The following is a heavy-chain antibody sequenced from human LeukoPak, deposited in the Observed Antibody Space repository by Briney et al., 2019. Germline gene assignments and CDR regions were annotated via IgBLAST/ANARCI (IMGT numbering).Heavy chain of an antibody. Sequence: AGGSLRLSCAASGFTFSNYAMSWVRQAPGKGLEWVSAISSSSGSTFYADSVKGRFTISRDNSKKTLYLQMNSLRAEDTAVYYCAKAAYGDYTPFDYWGQGTLVTVSS. CDR3: AKAAYGDYTPFDY. D-gene: IGHD4-17*01. J-gene: IGHJ4*02. CDR2: ISSSSGST. CDR1: GFTFSNYA. V-gene: IGHV3-23*01.